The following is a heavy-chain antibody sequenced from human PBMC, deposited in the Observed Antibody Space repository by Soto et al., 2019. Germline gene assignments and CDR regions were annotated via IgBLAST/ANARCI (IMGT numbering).Heavy chain of an antibody. D-gene: IGHD2-21*02. Sequence: SETLSLTCTVSGGSISSYYWSWIRPPPGKGLEWIGYIYYSGSTNYNPSLKSRVTISVDTSKNQFSLKLSSVTAADTAVYYCARDDCGGDCYFGYWGQGTLVTVSS. CDR2: IYYSGST. CDR1: GGSISSYY. J-gene: IGHJ4*02. V-gene: IGHV4-59*01. CDR3: ARDDCGGDCYFGY.